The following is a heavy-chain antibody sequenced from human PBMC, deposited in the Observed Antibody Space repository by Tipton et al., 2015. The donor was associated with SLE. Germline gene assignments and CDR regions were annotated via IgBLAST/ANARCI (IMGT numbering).Heavy chain of an antibody. CDR1: GYIFNTYG. J-gene: IGHJ6*03. CDR2: INPYNDNT. D-gene: IGHD5-24*01. Sequence: QSGPEVKKPGASVKVSCRASGYIFNTYGISWVRQAPGQGLEWMGWINPYNDNTDYVELLQGRVTMTTDTSTGTAYMELTSLNSDDTAIYYCARHPVAGYTYYMDVWGTGTTVTVSS. CDR3: ARHPVAGYTYYMDV. V-gene: IGHV1-18*01.